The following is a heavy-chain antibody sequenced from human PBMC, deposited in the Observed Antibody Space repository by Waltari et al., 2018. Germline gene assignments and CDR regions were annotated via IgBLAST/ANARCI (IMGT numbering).Heavy chain of an antibody. D-gene: IGHD3-3*01. J-gene: IGHJ6*03. V-gene: IGHV4-34*02. CDR2: INDSGRT. CDR1: GGSLSGYH. CDR3: ARVFGYYYYYMDV. Sequence: QVQLQRWGAGLLKPSETLSLTCDVSGGSLSGYHWTWIRQPPGKGLEWIGEINDSGRTTYNPSLESRVTVSIDTANNQFSLRVRSVTAADTAVYYCARVFGYYYYYMDVWGKGTTVTISS.